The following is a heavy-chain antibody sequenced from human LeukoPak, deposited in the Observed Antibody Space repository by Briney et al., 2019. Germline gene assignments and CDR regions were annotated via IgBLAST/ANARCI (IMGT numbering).Heavy chain of an antibody. Sequence: SETLSLTCTVSGVSINSYYWSWIRQPPGKGLEWIGCIYYSGSTNYNPSLKSRVTMSVDTSKNQFSLKLSSVTAADTAVYYCARCVFSSGWYSFDYWGQGTLVTVSS. D-gene: IGHD6-19*01. J-gene: IGHJ4*02. CDR1: GVSINSYY. V-gene: IGHV4-59*12. CDR3: ARCVFSSGWYSFDY. CDR2: IYYSGST.